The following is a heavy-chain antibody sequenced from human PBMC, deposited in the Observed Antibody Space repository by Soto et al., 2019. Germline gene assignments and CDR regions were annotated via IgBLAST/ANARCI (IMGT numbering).Heavy chain of an antibody. CDR3: ARTPAVAGTDSGTSYFDY. CDR1: GYSISSSNW. D-gene: IGHD6-19*01. Sequence: SETLSLTCAVSGYSISSSNWWGWIRQPPGKGLEWIGYIYYSGSTYYNPSLKSRVTMSVDTSKNQFSLKLSSVTAVDTAVYYCARTPAVAGTDSGTSYFDYWGQGTLVTVSS. V-gene: IGHV4-28*01. CDR2: IYYSGST. J-gene: IGHJ4*02.